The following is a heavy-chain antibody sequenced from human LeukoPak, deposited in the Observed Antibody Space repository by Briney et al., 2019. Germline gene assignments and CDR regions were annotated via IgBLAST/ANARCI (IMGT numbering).Heavy chain of an antibody. J-gene: IGHJ4*02. V-gene: IGHV4-39*01. Sequence: SETLSLTCTVSGDSISSSDYFWGWIRQPPVKGLEWIGSMSYSGSTYNNPSLKSRITISADMSKNEFSLALSSVTAADTAVYYCASGDATYGYDIQGYWGQGTLVTVSS. CDR1: GDSISSSDYF. CDR2: MSYSGST. CDR3: ASGDATYGYDIQGY. D-gene: IGHD5-18*01.